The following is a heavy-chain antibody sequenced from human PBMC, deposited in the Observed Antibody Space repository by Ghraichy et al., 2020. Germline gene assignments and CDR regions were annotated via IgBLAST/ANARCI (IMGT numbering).Heavy chain of an antibody. Sequence: SQTLSLTCAISGDRVSSNIAAWNWIRPSLSRGLEWLGRTYCRSKWYNDYALSVKSRITINPDTSKNQFSLQLNSVTPEDTAVYYCTRGFYGMDVWGQGTTVTDSS. V-gene: IGHV6-1*01. CDR1: GDRVSSNIAA. CDR2: TYCRSKWYN. J-gene: IGHJ6*02. CDR3: TRGFYGMDV.